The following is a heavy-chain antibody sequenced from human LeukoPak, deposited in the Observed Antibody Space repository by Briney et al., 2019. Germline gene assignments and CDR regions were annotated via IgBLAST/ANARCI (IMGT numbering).Heavy chain of an antibody. Sequence: GGSLRLSCAASGFTFSSYSMNWVRQAPGKGLECVSSISSSSSYIYYADSVKGRFTISRDNAKNSLYLQMNSLRAEDTAVYYCAREAALLWFGDPYYYGMDVWGQGTTVTVSS. J-gene: IGHJ6*02. CDR1: GFTFSSYS. CDR2: ISSSSSYI. D-gene: IGHD3-10*01. V-gene: IGHV3-21*01. CDR3: AREAALLWFGDPYYYGMDV.